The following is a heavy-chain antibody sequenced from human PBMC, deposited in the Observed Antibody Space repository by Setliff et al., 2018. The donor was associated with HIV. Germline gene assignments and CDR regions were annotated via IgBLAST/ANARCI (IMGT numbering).Heavy chain of an antibody. Sequence: SETLSLTCTVSGGSISSYDYNWGWIRQPPGKGLEWIANIYYTGRTYYNPSLKSRVTISVDTSKNQFSLKVTSLTAANTAVYYCARYRRGAEWFDPWGQGTLGTVSS. CDR3: ARYRRGAEWFDP. CDR2: IYYTGRT. V-gene: IGHV4-39*01. J-gene: IGHJ5*02. CDR1: GGSISSYDYN. D-gene: IGHD1-26*01.